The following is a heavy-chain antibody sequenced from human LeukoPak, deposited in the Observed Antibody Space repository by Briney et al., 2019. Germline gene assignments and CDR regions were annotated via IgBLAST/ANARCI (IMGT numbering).Heavy chain of an antibody. CDR1: GFTFSSYS. Sequence: PGGSLRLSCAASGFTFSSYSMNWVRQAPGKGLEWVSSISSSSSYIYYADSVKGRFTISRDNAKNSLYLQMNSLRAEDTAVYYCAREEDGDLPYYYYYMDVWGKGTTVTVSS. V-gene: IGHV3-21*01. J-gene: IGHJ6*03. CDR2: ISSSSSYI. CDR3: AREEDGDLPYYYYYMDV.